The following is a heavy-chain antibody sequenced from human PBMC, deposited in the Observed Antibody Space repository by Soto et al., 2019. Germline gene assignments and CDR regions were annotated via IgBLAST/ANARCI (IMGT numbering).Heavy chain of an antibody. CDR1: GYTFTSYA. V-gene: IGHV1-3*01. J-gene: IGHJ5*02. Sequence: ASVKVSCKASGYTFTSYAMHWVRQAPGQRLEWMGWINAGNGNTKYSQKFQGRVTITRDTSASTAYMELSSLRSEDTAVYYCAKGYGGYFHWFDXWGQGTLVTVSS. CDR3: AKGYGGYFHWFDX. D-gene: IGHD4-17*01. CDR2: INAGNGNT.